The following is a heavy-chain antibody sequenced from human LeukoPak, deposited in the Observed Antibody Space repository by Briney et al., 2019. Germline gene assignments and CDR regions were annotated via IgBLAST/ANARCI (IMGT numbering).Heavy chain of an antibody. V-gene: IGHV4-39*07. CDR2: IYYSGST. J-gene: IGHJ4*02. CDR1: GGSISGGGYY. CDR3: ARAHCSSTSCPFDY. Sequence: SETLSLTCTVSGGSISGGGYYWGWIRQPPGKGLEWIGSIYYSGSTYYNPSLKSRVTISVDTSKNQFSLKLSSVTAADTAVYYCARAHCSSTSCPFDYWGQGTLVTVSS. D-gene: IGHD2-2*01.